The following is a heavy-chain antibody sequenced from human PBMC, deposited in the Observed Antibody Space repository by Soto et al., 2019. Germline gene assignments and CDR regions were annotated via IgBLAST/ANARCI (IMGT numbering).Heavy chain of an antibody. CDR2: IGTAGDT. J-gene: IGHJ6*02. D-gene: IGHD2-15*01. CDR3: ARGGSAVVAATRLPRYCYGMDV. Sequence: GGSLRLSCAASGFTFSSYDMHWVRQATGKGLEWVSAIGTAGDTYYPGSVKGRFTISRENAKNSLYLQMNSLRAGDTAVYYCARGGSAVVAATRLPRYCYGMDVWGQGTTVTVSS. CDR1: GFTFSSYD. V-gene: IGHV3-13*01.